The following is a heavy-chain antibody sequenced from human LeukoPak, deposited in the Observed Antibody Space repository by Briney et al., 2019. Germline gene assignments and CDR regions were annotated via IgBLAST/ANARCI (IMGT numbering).Heavy chain of an antibody. J-gene: IGHJ6*03. Sequence: GGSLRLSCVASGFTFSTYSMNWVRQAPGKGLECVSYISKSSSTINSADSVKGRFTISRDNAKTSLYLQMNSLRAEDKAVYYCARKRGGNVGRVYYYYMDVWGKGTTVTVSS. D-gene: IGHD4-23*01. CDR1: GFTFSTYS. CDR2: ISKSSSTI. V-gene: IGHV3-48*04. CDR3: ARKRGGNVGRVYYYYMDV.